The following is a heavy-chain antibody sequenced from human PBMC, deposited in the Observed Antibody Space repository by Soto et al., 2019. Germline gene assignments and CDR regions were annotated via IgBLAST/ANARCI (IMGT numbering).Heavy chain of an antibody. CDR3: ARTRNGGVADSFDS. J-gene: IGHJ5*01. Sequence: QPGGSLRLSCAASGFTFSRHAIHWVRLTPGRGLEWVLAISRDGSYIYYTDSVKGRFTVSRDNSKNTVFVQMNRLIPEDTALYFCARTRNGGVADSFDSWGQGTRVTVSS. CDR2: ISRDGSYI. D-gene: IGHD3-3*01. CDR1: GFTFSRHA. V-gene: IGHV3-30*04.